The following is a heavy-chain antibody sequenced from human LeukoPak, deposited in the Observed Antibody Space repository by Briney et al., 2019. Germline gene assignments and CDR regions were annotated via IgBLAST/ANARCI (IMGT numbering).Heavy chain of an antibody. V-gene: IGHV3-21*01. J-gene: IGHJ4*02. D-gene: IGHD6-19*01. CDR3: ARFHQYTSGDY. Sequence: GGSLSHSRAASGFTFSSYHMNWVRQAPGKGLEWVSSISQSSSNIYYADSIKGRFTISRDNAKNSLYLQLNSLRAEDTAVYYCARFHQYTSGDYWGQGTLVTVSS. CDR1: GFTFSSYH. CDR2: ISQSSSNI.